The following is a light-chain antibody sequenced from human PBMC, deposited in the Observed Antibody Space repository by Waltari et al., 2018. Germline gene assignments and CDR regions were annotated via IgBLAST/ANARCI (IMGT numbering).Light chain of an antibody. Sequence: QSALPQPASVSGSPGQSITISCPGTSSDVASYNLVSWYQQYPGKAPRLVIYEVFKRPASVSSRFSGSKSGSTASLTISGVQAEDEATYYCSSYAGRSILIFGGGT. J-gene: IGLJ2*01. CDR3: SSYAGRSILI. CDR1: SSDVASYNL. CDR2: EVF. V-gene: IGLV2-23*02.